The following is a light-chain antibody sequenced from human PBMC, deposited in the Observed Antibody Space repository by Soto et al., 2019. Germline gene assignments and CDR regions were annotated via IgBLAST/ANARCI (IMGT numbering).Light chain of an antibody. V-gene: IGKV1D-12*01. CDR3: RHANSFNPT. J-gene: IGKJ4*02. CDR2: AAS. Sequence: DIQMTQSPSSVSASVGDRVTITCRASQGISSWLAWYQHKPGKAPKLLIYAASSLQSGVPSRFSGNLSGTHFTVTISRLQATDCGTYNCRHANSFNPTFSGGNKVEI. CDR1: QGISSW.